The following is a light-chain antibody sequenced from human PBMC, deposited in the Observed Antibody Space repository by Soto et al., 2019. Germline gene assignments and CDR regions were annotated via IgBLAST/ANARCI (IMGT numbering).Light chain of an antibody. CDR3: QKYNSAPWT. CDR2: AAS. CDR1: QCISNY. Sequence: DIQMTQSPSSLSESVGGRVTITCRASQCISNYLAWYQQKPGKVPKLLIYAASTLQSGVPSRFSGSGSGTDFTLTISSLQPEDVATYYCQKYNSAPWTFGQGTKVDIK. J-gene: IGKJ1*01. V-gene: IGKV1-27*01.